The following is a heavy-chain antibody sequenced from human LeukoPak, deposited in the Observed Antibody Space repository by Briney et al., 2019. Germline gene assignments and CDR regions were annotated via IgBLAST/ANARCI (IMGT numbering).Heavy chain of an antibody. V-gene: IGHV1-69*13. D-gene: IGHD3-3*01. J-gene: IGHJ4*02. CDR2: IIPIFGTA. Sequence: SVTVSCKASGGTFSSYAISWVRQAPGQGLEWMGGIIPIFGTANYAQKFQGRVTITADESTSTAYMELSSLRSEDTAVYYCASIDFGPFDYWGQGTLVTVSS. CDR1: GGTFSSYA. CDR3: ASIDFGPFDY.